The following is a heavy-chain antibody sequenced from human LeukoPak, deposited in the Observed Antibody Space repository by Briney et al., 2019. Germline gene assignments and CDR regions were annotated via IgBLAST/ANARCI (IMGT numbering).Heavy chain of an antibody. CDR1: RFTFIIYA. Sequence: SGGSLRLSPAASRFTFIIYAMSCGPARPGRGLECGSAISGSGGRIYYADSVEGRFTISRDNSKNTLYLQMNSLRAEDTAVYYCASNPEDIVVVVAATDYWGQGTLVTVSS. CDR2: ISGSGGRI. J-gene: IGHJ4*02. D-gene: IGHD2-15*01. CDR3: ASNPEDIVVVVAATDY. V-gene: IGHV3-23*01.